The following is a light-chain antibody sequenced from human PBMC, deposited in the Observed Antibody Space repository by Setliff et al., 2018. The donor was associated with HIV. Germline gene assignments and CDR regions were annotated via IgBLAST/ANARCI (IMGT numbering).Light chain of an antibody. Sequence: QPVLTQPPSASASLGASVTLTCTLSSGYSEYKADWYQHRPGKGPRFVMRVGTGGIVGSKGDGIPDRFSVLGSCLNRSLTIKNIHEEDESDYHCGADHGSGSNFVYVFGTGTKVTVL. J-gene: IGLJ1*01. CDR3: GADHGSGSNFVYV. CDR2: VGTGGIVG. V-gene: IGLV9-49*01. CDR1: SGYSEYK.